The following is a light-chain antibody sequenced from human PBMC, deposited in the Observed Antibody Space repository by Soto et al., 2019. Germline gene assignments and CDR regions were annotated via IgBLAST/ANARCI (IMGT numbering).Light chain of an antibody. J-gene: IGKJ1*01. V-gene: IGKV3-20*01. Sequence: EIVLTQSPGTLSLSPGERATLSCRASQSVSNNYVAWYQQRPGQTPRLLIYAASSRATGVPDRFSGSGSGIDFTLTISRLQSEDFEIYYCQQYNNWTWTFGQGTKVEIK. CDR3: QQYNNWTWT. CDR1: QSVSNNY. CDR2: AAS.